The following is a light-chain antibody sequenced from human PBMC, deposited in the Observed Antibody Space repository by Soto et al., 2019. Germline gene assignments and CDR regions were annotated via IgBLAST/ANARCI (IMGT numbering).Light chain of an antibody. CDR1: QGISNY. V-gene: IGKV1-27*01. CDR2: AAS. Sequence: DIQMTQSPSSLSASVGDRVTITCRASQGISNYLAWYQPKPGKVPKLLIYAASTLQSGVPSRFSGSGSGTDFTLTISILQPEDVSTYYCHKYNSAPRTFGQGTQVEIK. J-gene: IGKJ1*01. CDR3: HKYNSAPRT.